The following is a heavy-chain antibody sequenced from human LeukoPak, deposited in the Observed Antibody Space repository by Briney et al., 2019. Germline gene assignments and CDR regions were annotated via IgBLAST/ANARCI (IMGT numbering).Heavy chain of an antibody. Sequence: ASETLSLTCTVSGGSISSYYWSWIRQPPGKGLEWIGYIYYSGSTNYNPSLKSRVTISVDTSKNQFSLKLSSVTAADTAVYYCARGRLPSWGDNWFDPWGQGTLVTVSS. CDR2: IYYSGST. CDR1: GGSISSYY. J-gene: IGHJ5*02. D-gene: IGHD3-16*01. V-gene: IGHV4-59*12. CDR3: ARGRLPSWGDNWFDP.